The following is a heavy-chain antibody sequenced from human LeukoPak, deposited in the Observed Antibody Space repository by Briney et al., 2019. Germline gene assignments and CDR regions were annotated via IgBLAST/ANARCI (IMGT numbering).Heavy chain of an antibody. CDR3: TRAYWYRFDY. D-gene: IGHD2-8*02. V-gene: IGHV3-72*01. CDR2: VGNKDDSYTT. J-gene: IGHJ4*02. CDR1: GFIFSDHY. Sequence: GGSLRLSCAASGFIFSDHYMFRVRQAPGKGLEWVGHVGNKDDSYTTDYAASVKGRFTISRDDSKNSVDLQMNSLKIEDTAMYYCTRAYWYRFDYWGQGTLVTVSS.